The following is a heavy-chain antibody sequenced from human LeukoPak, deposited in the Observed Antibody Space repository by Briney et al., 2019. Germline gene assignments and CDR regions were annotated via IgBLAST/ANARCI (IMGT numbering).Heavy chain of an antibody. CDR2: TSWNSGSI. Sequence: GRSLGLSCAASGFTFDDYAMHWVRQAPGKGLEWVSGTSWNSGSIGYADSVKGRFTISRDNAKNSLYLQMNSQRAEDTAWYYCAAWRGYCSSTSCSKDAFDIWGQGTMVTVSS. CDR1: GFTFDDYA. CDR3: AAWRGYCSSTSCSKDAFDI. V-gene: IGHV3-9*01. J-gene: IGHJ3*02. D-gene: IGHD2-2*01.